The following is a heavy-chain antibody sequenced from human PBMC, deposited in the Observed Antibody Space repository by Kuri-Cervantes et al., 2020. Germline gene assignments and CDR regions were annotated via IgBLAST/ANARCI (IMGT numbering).Heavy chain of an antibody. Sequence: SGPTLVKPTQTLTLTCTFSGFSLSTSGVGVGWIRQPPGKALEWLALIYWNDGKRYSPSLKSRFTITKDTSKNQVVLTMTNMDPVDTATYYCAHCTLVQTGPYGMDVWGQGTTVTVSS. CDR1: GFSLSTSGVG. D-gene: IGHD4/OR15-4a*01. CDR3: AHCTLVQTGPYGMDV. V-gene: IGHV2-5*01. J-gene: IGHJ6*02. CDR2: IYWNDGK.